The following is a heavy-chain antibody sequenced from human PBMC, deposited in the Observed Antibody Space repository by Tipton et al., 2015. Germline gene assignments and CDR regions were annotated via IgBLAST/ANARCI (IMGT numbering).Heavy chain of an antibody. V-gene: IGHV3-7*02. CDR2: INEDGSQQ. D-gene: IGHD1-26*01. Sequence: SLRLSCTASGFSFSDSWMTWVRQAPGKGLEWVANINEDGSQQYYVDSARGRFTISRDNAKNTLYLQMNSLRVEDTAVYYCVTVGSNSYWGQGTLVTVSS. J-gene: IGHJ4*02. CDR1: GFSFSDSW. CDR3: VTVGSNSY.